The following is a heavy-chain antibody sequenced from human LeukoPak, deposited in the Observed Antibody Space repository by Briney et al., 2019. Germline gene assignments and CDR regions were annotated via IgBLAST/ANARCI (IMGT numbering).Heavy chain of an antibody. D-gene: IGHD5/OR15-5a*01. V-gene: IGHV4-30-2*01. J-gene: IGHJ6*02. CDR2: IYHSGRT. CDR3: ARVSVVYGMDV. Sequence: SETLSLTCTVSGGSIMVAAYSWSWIRQPPGKGLEWIGYIYHSGRTYYNPSLKSRVTISLATSKNQFSLKLSSVTAADTAAYYCARVSVVYGMDVWGRGTTVTVSS. CDR1: GGSIMVAAYS.